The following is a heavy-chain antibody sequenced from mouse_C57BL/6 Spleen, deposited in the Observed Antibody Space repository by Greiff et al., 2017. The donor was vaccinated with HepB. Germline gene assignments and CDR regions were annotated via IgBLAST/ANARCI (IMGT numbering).Heavy chain of an antibody. Sequence: EVKLVESGGGLVQPGGSLSLSCAASGFTFTDYYMSWVRQPPGKALEWLGFIRNKANGYTTEYSASVKGRFTISRDNSQSILYLKMNALRAEDSATYYCARSPITTVNFDYWGQGTTLTVSS. CDR1: GFTFTDYY. CDR2: IRNKANGYTT. V-gene: IGHV7-3*01. J-gene: IGHJ2*01. CDR3: ARSPITTVNFDY. D-gene: IGHD1-1*01.